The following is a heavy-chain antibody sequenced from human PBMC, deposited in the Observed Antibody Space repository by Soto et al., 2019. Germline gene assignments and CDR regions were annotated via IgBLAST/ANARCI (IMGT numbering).Heavy chain of an antibody. V-gene: IGHV4-4*07. CDR2: ITINGNT. Sequence: PSETLSLTCRFSVAYISDFSWSWIRQPAGKGLEWIGRITINGNTQKNPSFKSRVTMSIDTSRNHFSLNLQPATAADTALYYCARETGENWTYEAHWGPGTLVTVSS. CDR1: VAYISDFS. J-gene: IGHJ1*01. D-gene: IGHD1-7*01. CDR3: ARETGENWTYEAH.